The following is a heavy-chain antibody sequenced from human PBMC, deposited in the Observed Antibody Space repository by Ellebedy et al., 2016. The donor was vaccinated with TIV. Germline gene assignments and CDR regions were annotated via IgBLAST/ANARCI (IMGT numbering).Heavy chain of an antibody. D-gene: IGHD4-17*01. CDR3: ARGFDWSVNYYYYYGMDV. V-gene: IGHV1-8*01. J-gene: IGHJ6*02. Sequence: AASVKVSCKASGYTFTSYDINWVRQATGQGLEWMGWMNPNSGNTGYAQKFQGRVTMTRNTSISTAYMELSSLRSEDTAVYYCARGFDWSVNYYYYYGMDVWGQGTTVTVSS. CDR1: GYTFTSYD. CDR2: MNPNSGNT.